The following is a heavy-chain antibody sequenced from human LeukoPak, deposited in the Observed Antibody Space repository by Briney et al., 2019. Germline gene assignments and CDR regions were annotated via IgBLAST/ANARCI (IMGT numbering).Heavy chain of an antibody. CDR1: GFTFSSYG. D-gene: IGHD4-17*01. J-gene: IGHJ4*02. Sequence: GGSLRLSCAASGFTFSSYGMHWVRQAPGKGLEWVAVIWYDGSNKYYADSVKGRFTISRNNSKNTLYLQMNSLRAEDTAVYYCARGPPTVIYYFDYWGQGTLVTVSS. CDR3: ARGPPTVIYYFDY. CDR2: IWYDGSNK. V-gene: IGHV3-33*01.